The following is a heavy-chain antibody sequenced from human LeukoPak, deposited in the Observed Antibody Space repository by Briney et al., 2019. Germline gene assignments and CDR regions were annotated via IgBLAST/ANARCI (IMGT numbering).Heavy chain of an antibody. CDR3: VRDPYGILTGPYFDY. D-gene: IGHD3-9*01. Sequence: RSLRLSCAASGFTFSSFWMHWVRQAPGKGLVWVSRIYVDGRSTTYADSVKGRFTISRDNAKNTLYLQMNSLRAEDAAVYYCVRDPYGILTGPYFDYWGQGTLVTVSS. J-gene: IGHJ4*02. CDR1: GFTFSSFW. CDR2: IYVDGRST. V-gene: IGHV3-74*03.